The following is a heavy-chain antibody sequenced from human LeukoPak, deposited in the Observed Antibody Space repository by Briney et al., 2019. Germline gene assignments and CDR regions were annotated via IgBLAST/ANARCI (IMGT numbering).Heavy chain of an antibody. J-gene: IGHJ4*02. CDR2: IYYSGST. CDR1: GGSISSYY. CDR3: MGYYGSGSYYSDDY. V-gene: IGHV4-59*12. Sequence: PSETLSLTCTVSGGSISSYYWSWIRQPPGKGLEWIGYIYYSGSTNYNPSLKSRVTISVDTSKNQFSLKLSSVTAADTAVYYCMGYYGSGSYYSDDYWGQGTLVTVSS. D-gene: IGHD3-10*01.